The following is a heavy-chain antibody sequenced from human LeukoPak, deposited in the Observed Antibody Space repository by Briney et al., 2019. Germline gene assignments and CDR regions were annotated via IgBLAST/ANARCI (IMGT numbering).Heavy chain of an antibody. D-gene: IGHD4-17*01. CDR3: AAGSSDYGDYAYYYGMDV. J-gene: IGHJ6*02. CDR1: GFTFTSSA. Sequence: SVKVSCKASGFTFTSSAMQWVRQARGQRLEWVGWIVVGSGNTNYAQKFQERVTITRDMSTSTAYMELSSLRSEDTAVYYCAAGSSDYGDYAYYYGMDVWGQGTTVTVSS. CDR2: IVVGSGNT. V-gene: IGHV1-58*02.